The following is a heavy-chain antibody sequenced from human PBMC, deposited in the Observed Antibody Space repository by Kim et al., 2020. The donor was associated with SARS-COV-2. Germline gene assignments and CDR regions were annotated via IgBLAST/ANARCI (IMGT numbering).Heavy chain of an antibody. J-gene: IGHJ6*02. V-gene: IGHV3-21*01. CDR2: ISSSSSYI. D-gene: IGHD2-2*01. Sequence: GGSLRLSCAASGFTFSSYSMNWVRQAPGKGLEWVSSISSSSSYIYYADSVKGRFTISRDNAKNSLYLQMNSLRAEDTAVYYCARDRVPAAMWFYYYYYGMDVWGQGTTVTVSS. CDR1: GFTFSSYS. CDR3: ARDRVPAAMWFYYYYYGMDV.